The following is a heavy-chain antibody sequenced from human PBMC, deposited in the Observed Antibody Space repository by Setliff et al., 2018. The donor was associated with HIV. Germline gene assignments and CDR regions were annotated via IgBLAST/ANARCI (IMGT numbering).Heavy chain of an antibody. CDR3: ARDSGGYNYGFAVGSFDY. J-gene: IGHJ4*02. V-gene: IGHV4-61*01. Sequence: SETLSLTCIVSGGSISSSSSYWTWIRQPPGKGLEGIGNVYYTGSTNYNPSLKSPITISIDTSKSQFSLKLTSVAAADTAVYYCARDSGGYNYGFAVGSFDYWGQGALVTVSS. CDR2: VYYTGST. CDR1: GGSISSSSSY. D-gene: IGHD5-18*01.